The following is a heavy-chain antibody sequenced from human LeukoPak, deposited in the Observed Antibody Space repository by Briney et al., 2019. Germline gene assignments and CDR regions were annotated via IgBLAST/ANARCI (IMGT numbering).Heavy chain of an antibody. D-gene: IGHD6-6*01. J-gene: IGHJ4*02. V-gene: IGHV3-7*01. CDR1: AFIFSGHW. Sequence: PGGSLRLSCEGSAFIFSGHWMSWVRQTPGKGLEWVANIKQDGSENDFVDFLKGRFIISRDNAKNSVFLQMNSLRAEDTAVYYCARIGYSSSSFDYWGQGTLVTVSS. CDR3: ARIGYSSSSFDY. CDR2: IKQDGSEN.